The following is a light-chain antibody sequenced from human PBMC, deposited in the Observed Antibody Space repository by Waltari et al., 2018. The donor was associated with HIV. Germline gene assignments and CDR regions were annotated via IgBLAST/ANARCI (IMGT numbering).Light chain of an antibody. V-gene: IGLV4-69*02. CDR2: VYTNGSR. CDR1: ASHNTYA. J-gene: IGLJ2*01. Sequence: VLTQSPSASASLGASVRLTCSLSASHNTYAIAWHQLHPERGPRILMSVYTNGSRNKGDGISDRFSGSSFGAERYRAISNLQSEDEADYFCQTWDIGIVVFGGGTRLSVL. CDR3: QTWDIGIVV.